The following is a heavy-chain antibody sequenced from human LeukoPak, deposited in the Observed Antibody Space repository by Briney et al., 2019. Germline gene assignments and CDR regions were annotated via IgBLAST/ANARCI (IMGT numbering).Heavy chain of an antibody. CDR2: IYYSGST. J-gene: IGHJ6*04. D-gene: IGHD3-10*01. Sequence: SETLSLTCTVSGGSISSYYWSWIRQPPGKGLEWIGYIYYSGSTNYNPSLKSRVTISVDTSKNQFSLKLSSVTAADTAVYYCARLGYYGSGSYYNLFYYGMDVWGKGTTVTVSS. V-gene: IGHV4-59*01. CDR1: GGSISSYY. CDR3: ARLGYYGSGSYYNLFYYGMDV.